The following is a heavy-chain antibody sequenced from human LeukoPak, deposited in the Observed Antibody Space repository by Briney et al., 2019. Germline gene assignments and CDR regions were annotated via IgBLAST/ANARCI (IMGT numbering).Heavy chain of an antibody. D-gene: IGHD6-19*01. CDR1: GYTFTSYG. CDR2: ISAYNGNT. CDR3: AREGIAVATKKFDY. Sequence: WASVKVSCKASGYTFTSYGISWVRQAPGQGLEWMGWISAYNGNTNYAQKLQGRVTVTTDTSTSTAYMELRSLRSDDTAVYYCAREGIAVATKKFDYWGQGTLVTVSS. J-gene: IGHJ4*02. V-gene: IGHV1-18*01.